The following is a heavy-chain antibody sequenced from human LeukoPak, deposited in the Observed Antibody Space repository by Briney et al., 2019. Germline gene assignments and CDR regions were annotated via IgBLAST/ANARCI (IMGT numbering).Heavy chain of an antibody. CDR1: GFTFSSYW. J-gene: IGHJ3*01. V-gene: IGHV3-74*01. D-gene: IGHD1-26*01. CDR3: VRDKGGRSGAIYYDAFDV. CDR2: INSDGSST. Sequence: PGGSLRLSCAASGFTFSSYWMHWVRQAPGKGLVWVSRINSDGSSTSYADSVKGRFTISRDNAKNTLYLQMNSLRAEDTAVYYCVRDKGGRSGAIYYDAFDVWGPGTMVTVSS.